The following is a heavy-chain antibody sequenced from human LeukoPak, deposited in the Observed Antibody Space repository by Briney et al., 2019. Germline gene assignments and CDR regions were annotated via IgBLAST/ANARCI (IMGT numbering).Heavy chain of an antibody. Sequence: GASVKVSCKASGYTFTGYYMHWVRQAPGQGLEWMGWINPNSGGTNYAQKFQGRVTMTRDTSISTAYMELCRLRSDDTAVYYCARRGAYSYGYSYWGQETLVTVSS. CDR3: ARRGAYSYGYSY. CDR1: GYTFTGYY. D-gene: IGHD5-18*01. V-gene: IGHV1-2*02. CDR2: INPNSGGT. J-gene: IGHJ4*02.